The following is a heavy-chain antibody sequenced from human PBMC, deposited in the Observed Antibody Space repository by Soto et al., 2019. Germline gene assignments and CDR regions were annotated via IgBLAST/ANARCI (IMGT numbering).Heavy chain of an antibody. CDR2: INAGNGNT. D-gene: IGHD6-19*01. V-gene: IGHV1-3*01. J-gene: IGHJ4*02. Sequence: QVQLVQSGAEVKKPGASVKVSCKASGYTFTSYAMHWVRQAPGQRLEWIGWINAGNGNTKYSQKGQGRVTITRDTSASTAYMELSSLRSEDTAVYYCARVRDSSGWYNWDYWGQGTLVTVSS. CDR1: GYTFTSYA. CDR3: ARVRDSSGWYNWDY.